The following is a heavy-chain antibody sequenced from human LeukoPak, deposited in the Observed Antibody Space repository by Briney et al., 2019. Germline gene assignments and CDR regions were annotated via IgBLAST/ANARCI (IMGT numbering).Heavy chain of an antibody. CDR1: GFTFSSYA. D-gene: IGHD3-10*01. J-gene: IGHJ6*03. CDR3: ASESLPGYYYYYMDV. Sequence: PGGSLRLSCAASGFTFSSYAMHWVRQAPGKGLEWVAVISYDGSNKYYADSVKGRFTISRDNSKNTLYLQMNSLRAEDTAVYYCASESLPGYYYYYMDVWGKGTTVTVSS. CDR2: ISYDGSNK. V-gene: IGHV3-30*04.